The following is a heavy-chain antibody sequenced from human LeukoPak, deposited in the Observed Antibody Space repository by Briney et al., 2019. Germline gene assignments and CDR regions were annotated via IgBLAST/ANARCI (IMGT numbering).Heavy chain of an antibody. CDR2: IKGDESDD. CDR3: AKGFQTYGELSFDG. V-gene: IGHV3-7*01. D-gene: IGHD4-17*01. J-gene: IGHJ4*02. CDR1: GFTFGNYW. Sequence: GGSLRLSCAASGFTFGNYWMAWVRQAPGKGLEWVANIKGDESDDHYVASVRGRFTISRDNAKRSLYLQMNNLRAEDTGVYYCAKGFQTYGELSFDGWGQGTLVTVSS.